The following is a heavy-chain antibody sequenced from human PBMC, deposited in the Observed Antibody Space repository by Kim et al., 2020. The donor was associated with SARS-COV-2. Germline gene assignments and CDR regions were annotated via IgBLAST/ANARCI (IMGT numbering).Heavy chain of an antibody. D-gene: IGHD3-22*01. Sequence: GGSLRLSCAASGFTFSIYWMSWVRQAPGKGLEWVATINQDGSEEDYVDSVRGRFTISRDNAKNSLYLQMNYLRAEDTAVYYCARKTYYYDSSILGYFDLWGRGTLVTVSS. CDR3: ARKTYYYDSSILGYFDL. CDR2: INQDGSEE. CDR1: GFTFSIYW. J-gene: IGHJ2*01. V-gene: IGHV3-7*03.